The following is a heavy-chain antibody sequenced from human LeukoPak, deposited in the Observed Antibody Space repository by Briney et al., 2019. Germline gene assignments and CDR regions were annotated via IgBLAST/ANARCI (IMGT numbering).Heavy chain of an antibody. CDR2: INPRTGDT. D-gene: IGHD2-2*01. CDR1: GYSFIDYY. J-gene: IGHJ4*02. Sequence: ASVKVSCKASGYSFIDYYIHWVRQAPGLGFEWLGWINPRTGDTHYGQQFQGRVTMTRDTSLTTVYMELNGLTSDDTAMYYCARDLRVAPVVAFFGSWGQGTLATVSS. V-gene: IGHV1-2*02. CDR3: ARDLRVAPVVAFFGS.